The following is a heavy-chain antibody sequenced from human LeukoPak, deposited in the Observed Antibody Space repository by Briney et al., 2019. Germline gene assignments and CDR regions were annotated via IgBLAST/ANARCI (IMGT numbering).Heavy chain of an antibody. CDR3: ARGSRDTDAFDI. CDR1: GGSFSGYY. D-gene: IGHD2-21*01. V-gene: IGHV4-34*01. CDR2: INHSGST. J-gene: IGHJ3*02. Sequence: SETLSLTCAVYGGSFSGYYWSWIRQPTGKGLEWIGEINHSGSTNYNPSLKSRVTISVDTSKNQFSLKLSSVTAADTAVYYCARGSRDTDAFDIWGQGTMVTVSS.